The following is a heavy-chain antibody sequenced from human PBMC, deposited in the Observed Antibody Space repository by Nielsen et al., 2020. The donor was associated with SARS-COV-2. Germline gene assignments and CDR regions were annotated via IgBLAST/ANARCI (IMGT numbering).Heavy chain of an antibody. CDR1: GFTFSSYS. CDR3: ARDFGDGYLDY. D-gene: IGHD5-24*01. CDR2: ISSSSSYI. J-gene: IGHJ4*02. Sequence: GESLKISCAASGFTFSSYSMNWVRQAPGKGLEWVSSISSSSSYIYYADSVKGRFTISRDNAKNSLYLQMNSLRAEDTAVYYCARDFGDGYLDYWGQGTLVTVSS. V-gene: IGHV3-21*01.